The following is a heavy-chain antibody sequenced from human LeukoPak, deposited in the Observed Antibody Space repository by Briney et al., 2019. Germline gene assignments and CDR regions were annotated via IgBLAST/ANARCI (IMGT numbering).Heavy chain of an antibody. Sequence: GGSLRLSCAASGFTFSSYAIHWVRQAPGKGLEWVAVISYDGSNEYYADSVKGRFTISRDNSKNTLYLQMNSLRAEDTAVYYCARGSIVATPGADFWAQGTLVTVSP. CDR3: ARGSIVATPGADF. J-gene: IGHJ4*02. V-gene: IGHV3-30-3*01. CDR2: ISYDGSNE. CDR1: GFTFSSYA. D-gene: IGHD5-12*01.